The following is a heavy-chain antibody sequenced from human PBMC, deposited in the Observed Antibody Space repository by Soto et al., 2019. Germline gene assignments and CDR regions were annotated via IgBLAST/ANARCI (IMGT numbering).Heavy chain of an antibody. D-gene: IGHD2-2*01. CDR2: IDPSDSYT. CDR1: GYSFTSYW. J-gene: IGHJ5*02. CDR3: AREADIVVVPAARMSWFDP. V-gene: IGHV5-10-1*01. Sequence: GESLKISCKGSGYSFTSYWISWVRQIPGKGLEWMGRIDPSDSYTNYSPSFQGHVTISADKSISTAYPQWSSLKASDTAMYYCAREADIVVVPAARMSWFDPWGQGTLVTVSS.